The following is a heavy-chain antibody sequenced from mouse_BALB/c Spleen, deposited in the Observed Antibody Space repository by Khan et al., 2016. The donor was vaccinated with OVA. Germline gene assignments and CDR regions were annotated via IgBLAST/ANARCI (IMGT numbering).Heavy chain of an antibody. Sequence: QIQLVQSGPELKKPGETVKISCKASGYTFTNYGMNWVKQTPGQGLKWMGWINTYTGAPTYVDDFKGRVAFSLETSASTASLQINKLKNEDTATYFCARPPYFSYVMVYWGQGTSVTVSS. V-gene: IGHV9-3-1*01. CDR1: GYTFTNYG. J-gene: IGHJ4*01. CDR2: INTYTGAP. CDR3: ARPPYFSYVMVY. D-gene: IGHD2-10*01.